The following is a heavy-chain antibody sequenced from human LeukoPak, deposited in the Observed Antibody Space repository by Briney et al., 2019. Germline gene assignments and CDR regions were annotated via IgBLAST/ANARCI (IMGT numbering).Heavy chain of an antibody. CDR1: GFTFGDYP. CDR2: ITWDGGTT. CDR3: AKDICTRTSCHYYFDS. V-gene: IGHV3-43*01. D-gene: IGHD2-2*01. J-gene: IGHJ4*02. Sequence: GGSLRLSCTASGFTFGDYPMYWVRQVPGKGLEWVSLITWDGGTTYYADSVKGRFTVSRDNSKNSLYLQMNNLGTEDTAFYYCAKDICTRTSCHYYFDSWGQGTLVTVSS.